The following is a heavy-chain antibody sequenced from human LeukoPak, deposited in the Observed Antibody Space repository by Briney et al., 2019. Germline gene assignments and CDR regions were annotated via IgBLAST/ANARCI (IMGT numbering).Heavy chain of an antibody. CDR1: GFTFSSYS. CDR3: VPGYCTTTSCQHYFDY. D-gene: IGHD2-2*01. J-gene: IGHJ4*02. V-gene: IGHV3-48*02. Sequence: GSLRLSCAASGFTFSSYSMNWVRQAPGKGLEWISYISTSSNTIYYADSVKGRFTISRDNAKNSLYLQMNSLRDADTAVYYCVPGYCTTTSCQHYFDYWGQGTLVTVSS. CDR2: ISTSSNTI.